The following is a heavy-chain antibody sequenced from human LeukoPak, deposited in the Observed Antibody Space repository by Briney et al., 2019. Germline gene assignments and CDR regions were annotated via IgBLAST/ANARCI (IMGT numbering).Heavy chain of an antibody. D-gene: IGHD1-26*01. CDR3: ARDGSGSYYWGAFDI. J-gene: IGHJ3*02. CDR1: GGSISSGDYY. Sequence: SETLSLTCTVSGGSISSGDYYWSWIRQPPGKGLEWIGSIYHSGSTYYNPSLKSRVTISVDTSKNQFSLKLSSVTAADTAVYYCARDGSGSYYWGAFDIWGQGTMVTVSS. CDR2: IYHSGST. V-gene: IGHV4-39*07.